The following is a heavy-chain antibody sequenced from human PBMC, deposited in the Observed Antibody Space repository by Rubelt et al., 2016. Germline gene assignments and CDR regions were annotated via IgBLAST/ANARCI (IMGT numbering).Heavy chain of an antibody. D-gene: IGHD1-1*01. Sequence: QVQLQESGPGLVKPSETLSLTCTVSGGSISSYYWSWIRQPPGKGLEWIGYIYYSGSTNYNPSLRGRVTIPIDTSKNQFSLKLSSVTAADTAVYFCARDQSGTRAGFDYWGRGTLVTVSS. CDR2: IYYSGST. CDR3: ARDQSGTRAGFDY. J-gene: IGHJ4*02. V-gene: IGHV4-59*01. CDR1: GGSISSYY.